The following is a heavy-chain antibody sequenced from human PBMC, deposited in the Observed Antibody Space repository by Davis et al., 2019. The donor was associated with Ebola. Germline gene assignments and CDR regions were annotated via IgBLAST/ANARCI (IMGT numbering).Heavy chain of an antibody. J-gene: IGHJ4*02. CDR1: GHSFSSQW. CDR2: IYPGDSDT. CDR3: ARLGSSSTLDY. Sequence: GESLKISCKGSGHSFSSQWIGWVRQMPGKGLEWMGIIYPGDSDTRYSPSFQGHVTISADKSISTAYLQWSSLKASDTALYYCARLGSSSTLDYWGQGTLVTVSS. D-gene: IGHD6-6*01. V-gene: IGHV5-51*01.